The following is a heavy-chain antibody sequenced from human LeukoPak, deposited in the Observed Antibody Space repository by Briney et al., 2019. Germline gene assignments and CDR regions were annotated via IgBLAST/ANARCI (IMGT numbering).Heavy chain of an antibody. D-gene: IGHD4-17*01. CDR2: INHSGST. CDR3: ARESDTVTTLNAFDI. J-gene: IGHJ3*02. V-gene: IGHV4-34*01. Sequence: PSETLSLTCAVYGGSFSGYYWSWIRQPPGKGLEWIGEINHSGSTNYNPSLKSRVTISVDTSKSQFSLKLSSVTDADTAVYYCARESDTVTTLNAFDIWGQGTMVTVSS. CDR1: GGSFSGYY.